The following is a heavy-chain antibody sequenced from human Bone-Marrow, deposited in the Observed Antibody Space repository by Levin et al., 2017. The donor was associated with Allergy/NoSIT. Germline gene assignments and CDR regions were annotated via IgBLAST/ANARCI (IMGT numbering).Heavy chain of an antibody. D-gene: IGHD5-24*01. CDR3: AEHRDAYNSFDY. CDR1: GGSISTNY. V-gene: IGHV4-59*08. J-gene: IGHJ4*02. CDR2: IGNIYHSGRT. Sequence: SETLSLTCSVSGGSISTNYWSWIRQPPGKGLEWIGNIGNIYHSGRTNYNPSLKSRVTISADTSRNQFSLKLSPVTAADTAIYYCAEHRDAYNSFDYWGQGTLVTVSS.